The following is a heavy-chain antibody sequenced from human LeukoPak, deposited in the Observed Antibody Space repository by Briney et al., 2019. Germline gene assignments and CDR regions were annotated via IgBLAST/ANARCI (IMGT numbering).Heavy chain of an antibody. J-gene: IGHJ5*02. CDR2: IIPIFGTA. CDR3: ARLPLLYGGSYWFDP. D-gene: IGHD2-2*02. Sequence: SVKVSCKASGGTFSSYAISWVRQAPGQGLEWMGGIIPIFGTANYAQKFQGRVTITTDESASTAYMELSSLRSEDTAVYYCARLPLLYGGSYWFDPWGQGTLVSVSS. CDR1: GGTFSSYA. V-gene: IGHV1-69*05.